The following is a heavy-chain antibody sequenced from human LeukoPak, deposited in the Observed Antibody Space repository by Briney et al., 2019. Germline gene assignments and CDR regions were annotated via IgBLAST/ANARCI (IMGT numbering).Heavy chain of an antibody. CDR2: IIPIFGTA. J-gene: IGHJ5*02. CDR3: ASTGIGTYNWFDP. V-gene: IGHV1-69*13. CDR1: GGTFSSYA. Sequence: SVKVSRKASGGTFSSYAISWVRQAPGQGLEWMGGIIPIFGTANYAQKFQGRVTITADESTSTAYMELSSLRSEDTAVYYCASTGIGTYNWFDPWGQGTLVTVSS. D-gene: IGHD1-14*01.